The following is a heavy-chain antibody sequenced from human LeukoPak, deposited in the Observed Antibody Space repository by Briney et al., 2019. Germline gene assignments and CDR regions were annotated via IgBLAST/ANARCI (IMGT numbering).Heavy chain of an antibody. CDR1: GYSFTSYY. CDR3: ARMSLRSGSRDY. J-gene: IGHJ4*02. Sequence: GESLKISCKGSGYSFTSYYLAWVRRMPGKGREWMGLIYPADSDIRYSPSFQGQVTISVDKSVGPAYLQWSSLKASDTAMYYCARMSLRSGSRDYWGQGTLVTVSS. CDR2: IYPADSDI. V-gene: IGHV5-51*01. D-gene: IGHD1-26*01.